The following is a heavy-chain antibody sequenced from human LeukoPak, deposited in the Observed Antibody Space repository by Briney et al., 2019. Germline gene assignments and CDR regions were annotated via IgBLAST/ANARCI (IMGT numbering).Heavy chain of an antibody. V-gene: IGHV4-61*02. CDR2: IYTSGST. CDR1: GGSISSGSYY. D-gene: IGHD6-19*01. J-gene: IGHJ4*02. CDR3: NIAVAEFDY. Sequence: SETLSLTCTVSGGSISSGSYYWSWIRQPAGKGLEWIGRIYTSGSTNYNPSLKSRVTISVDTSKNQFSLKLSSVTAADTAVYYCNIAVAEFDYWGQGTLVTVSS.